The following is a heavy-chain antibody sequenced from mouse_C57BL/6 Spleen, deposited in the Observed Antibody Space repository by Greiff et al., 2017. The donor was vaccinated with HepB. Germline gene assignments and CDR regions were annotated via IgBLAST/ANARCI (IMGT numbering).Heavy chain of an antibody. CDR3: ARSYGYDDWYFDV. D-gene: IGHD2-2*01. J-gene: IGHJ1*03. Sequence: QVQLQQPGAELVKPGASVKLSCKASRYTFTSYWMQWVKQRPGQGLEWIGEIDPSDSYTNYNQKFKGKATLTVDTSSSTAYMQLSSLTSEDSAVYYCARSYGYDDWYFDVWGTGTTVTVSS. CDR2: IDPSDSYT. CDR1: RYTFTSYW. V-gene: IGHV1-50*01.